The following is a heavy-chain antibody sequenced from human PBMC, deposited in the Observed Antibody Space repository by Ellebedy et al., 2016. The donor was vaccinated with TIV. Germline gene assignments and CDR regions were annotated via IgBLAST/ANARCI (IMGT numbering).Heavy chain of an antibody. Sequence: GESLKISXAASGFTFSNYWMHWVRQAPGKGLVWLSRINSDGSDTTYADPVEGRFTVSRDNAKNTVYLQMNNLRAEDTAVYYCARDRGFDSSAYYWFWWFDPWGQGTLVTVSS. CDR2: INSDGSDT. CDR3: ARDRGFDSSAYYWFWWFDP. D-gene: IGHD3-22*01. CDR1: GFTFSNYW. J-gene: IGHJ5*02. V-gene: IGHV3-74*03.